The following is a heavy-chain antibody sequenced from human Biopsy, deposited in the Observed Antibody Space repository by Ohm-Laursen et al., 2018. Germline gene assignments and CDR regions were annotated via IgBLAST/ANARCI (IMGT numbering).Heavy chain of an antibody. V-gene: IGHV2-70*11. J-gene: IGHJ6*02. D-gene: IGHD6-13*01. Sequence: TQTLTLTCSFSGFSLSARGMCVSWIRQAPGKALEWLARVDWDDYKDYSASLQTKLSISKDTSNDQVVLTVNNVDPADTATYYCARTPILIVSAGLVYRHRRHLQGMDVWGQGISVTVS. CDR3: ARTPILIVSAGLVYRHRRHLQGMDV. CDR2: VDWDDYK. CDR1: GFSLSARGMC.